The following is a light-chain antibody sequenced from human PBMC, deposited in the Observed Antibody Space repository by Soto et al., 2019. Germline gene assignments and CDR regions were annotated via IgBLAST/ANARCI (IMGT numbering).Light chain of an antibody. V-gene: IGLV2-8*01. CDR2: EVN. J-gene: IGLJ1*01. CDR1: SSDVGGHNY. Sequence: LTQPPSASGSPGQSVAISCTGTSSDVGGHNYVSWYQQHPGKAPKLMIYEVNKRPSGVPDRFSGSKSGNTASLTVSGLQAEDEADYYCSSYAGSSNVFGTGTKVTVL. CDR3: SSYAGSSNV.